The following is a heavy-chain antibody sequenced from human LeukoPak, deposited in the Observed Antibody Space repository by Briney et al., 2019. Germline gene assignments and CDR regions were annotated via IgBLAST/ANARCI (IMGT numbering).Heavy chain of an antibody. D-gene: IGHD6-13*01. J-gene: IGHJ4*02. V-gene: IGHV3-30-3*01. CDR3: AKGWGQQLGFDY. CDR2: ISYDGSNK. CDR1: GFTFSSYA. Sequence: PGGSLRLSCAASGFTFSSYATHWVRQAPGKGLEWVAVISYDGSNKYYADSVKGRFTISRDNSKNTLYLQMNGLRAEDTAVYYCAKGWGQQLGFDYWGQGTLVTVSS.